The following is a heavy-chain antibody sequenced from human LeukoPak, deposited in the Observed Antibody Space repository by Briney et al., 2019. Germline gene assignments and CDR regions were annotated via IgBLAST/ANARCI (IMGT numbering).Heavy chain of an antibody. CDR3: ARRKYYYDSSGYYYEVPNWFDP. CDR1: GYSFTSYW. CDR2: IYPGDSDT. Sequence: GESLKISCKGSGYSFTSYWIGWVRQMPGKGLEWLGIIYPGDSDTRYSPSFRGQVTISADKSISTAYLQWSSLKASDTAMYYCARRKYYYDSSGYYYEVPNWFDPWGQGTLVTVSS. J-gene: IGHJ5*02. V-gene: IGHV5-51*01. D-gene: IGHD3-22*01.